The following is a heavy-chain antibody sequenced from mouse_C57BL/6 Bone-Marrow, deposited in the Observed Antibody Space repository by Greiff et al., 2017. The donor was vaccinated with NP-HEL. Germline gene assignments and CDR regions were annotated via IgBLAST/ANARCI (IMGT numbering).Heavy chain of an antibody. CDR1: GYTFTSYG. J-gene: IGHJ4*01. V-gene: IGHV1-81*01. CDR2: IYPRSGNT. D-gene: IGHD2-4*01. CDR3: ARGGLYYDYDDYAMDY. Sequence: VMLVESGAELARPGASVKLSCKASGYTFTSYGISWVKQRTGQGLEWIGEIYPRSGNTYYNEKFKGKATLTADKSSSTAYMELRSLTSEDSAVYFCARGGLYYDYDDYAMDYWGQGTSVTVSS.